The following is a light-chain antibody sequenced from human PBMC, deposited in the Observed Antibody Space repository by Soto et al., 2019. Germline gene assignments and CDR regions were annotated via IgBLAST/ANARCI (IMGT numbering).Light chain of an antibody. CDR3: QQYNDWPPLT. J-gene: IGKJ4*01. CDR1: QSVRTN. V-gene: IGKV3-15*01. Sequence: DIVMTQSPATLSVSPGERATLSCRASQSVRTNLAWYQQKPGQAPRLLIYGTSTRATGVPARFSGSGSGTEFTLTISNLQSEDFAVYYCQQYNDWPPLTFGGGTKVDIK. CDR2: GTS.